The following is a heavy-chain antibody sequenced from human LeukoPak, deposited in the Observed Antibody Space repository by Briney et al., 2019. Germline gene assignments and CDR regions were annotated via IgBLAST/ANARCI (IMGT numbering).Heavy chain of an antibody. J-gene: IGHJ5*02. Sequence: SETLSLTCAVYGGSFSGYYWSWIRQPPGKGLEWIGEINHSGGTNYNPSLKSRVTISVDTSKNQFSLKLSSVTAADTAVYYCARAAYSSSWYPQNWFYPWGQGTLVTVSS. CDR2: INHSGGT. D-gene: IGHD6-13*01. V-gene: IGHV4-34*01. CDR1: GGSFSGYY. CDR3: ARAAYSSSWYPQNWFYP.